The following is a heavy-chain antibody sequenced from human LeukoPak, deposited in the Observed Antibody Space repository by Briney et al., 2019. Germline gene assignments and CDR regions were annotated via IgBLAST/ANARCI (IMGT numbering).Heavy chain of an antibody. CDR2: ISSSGSTI. J-gene: IGHJ6*03. V-gene: IGHV3-48*04. CDR3: AKGGGYEAQYYYYYLDV. Sequence: PGGSLRLSCAASGFTFSRYSMNWVRQAPGKGLEWVSYISSSGSTIYYADSVKGRFTISRDNAKNSLYLQMNSLRAEDTAVYYCAKGGGYEAQYYYYYLDVWGKGTTVTISS. D-gene: IGHD5-12*01. CDR1: GFTFSRYS.